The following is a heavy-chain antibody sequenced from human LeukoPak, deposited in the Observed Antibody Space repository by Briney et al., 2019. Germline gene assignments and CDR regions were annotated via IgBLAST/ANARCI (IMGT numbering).Heavy chain of an antibody. J-gene: IGHJ4*02. Sequence: PGQSLRLSCAASGFTFSSYAMSWVRQAPGKGLEWVSGITGSGGTTHHADSVQGRFTISRDNSKNTLFLQMNSLRVEDTALYYCARAYGTNGYFQLPIDYWGQGTLVTVSS. CDR3: ARAYGTNGYFQLPIDY. CDR2: ITGSGGTT. D-gene: IGHD4/OR15-4a*01. V-gene: IGHV3-23*01. CDR1: GFTFSSYA.